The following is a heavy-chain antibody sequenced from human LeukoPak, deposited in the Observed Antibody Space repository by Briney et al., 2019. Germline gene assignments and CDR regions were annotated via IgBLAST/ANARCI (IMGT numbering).Heavy chain of an antibody. Sequence: GGSLRLSCAASGFTFSSYTMNWVRQATGRELECVSCISSSSTYMLYADSAKGRFTISRDNAKNSLYLQMNSLRAEDTAVYYCARDISDDYWGQGTLVTASS. V-gene: IGHV3-21*01. CDR3: ARDISDDY. CDR1: GFTFSSYT. J-gene: IGHJ4*02. D-gene: IGHD1-26*01. CDR2: ISSSSTYM.